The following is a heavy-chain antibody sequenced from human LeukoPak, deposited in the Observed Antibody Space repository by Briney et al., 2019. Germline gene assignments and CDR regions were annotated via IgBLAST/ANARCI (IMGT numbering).Heavy chain of an antibody. V-gene: IGHV3-74*01. Sequence: GGSLRLSCAASGFTFSSFWMHWVRQPPGEGLVWVSRINSDGSSTNYADSVKGRFTISRDNAKNSLYLQMNSLRAEDTAVYYCARRGSGYYAWAFDYWGQGTLVTVSS. CDR2: INSDGSST. CDR1: GFTFSSFW. CDR3: ARRGSGYYAWAFDY. D-gene: IGHD3-3*01. J-gene: IGHJ4*02.